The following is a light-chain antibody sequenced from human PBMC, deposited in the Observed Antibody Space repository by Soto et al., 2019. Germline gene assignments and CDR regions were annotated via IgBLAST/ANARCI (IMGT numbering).Light chain of an antibody. CDR3: SAWDDSLNRWV. CDR2: RND. V-gene: IGLV1-47*01. CDR1: DSNIGNNY. J-gene: IGLJ3*02. Sequence: QSVLTQPPSASGTPGQRVTISCSGGDSNIGNNYVYWYKQLPGTAPKTHIYRNDQRPSGVPDRVSGSKSSTSAALAIRGLRSEDEAEYYCSAWDDSLNRWVFGGGTKLTVL.